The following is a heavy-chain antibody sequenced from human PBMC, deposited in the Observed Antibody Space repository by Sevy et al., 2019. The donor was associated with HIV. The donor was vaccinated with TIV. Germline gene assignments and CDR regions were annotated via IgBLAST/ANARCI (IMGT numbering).Heavy chain of an antibody. CDR3: ARDRTFGSFIDY. V-gene: IGHV3-21*01. CDR1: GFTFSTYN. Sequence: GGSLRLSCAASGFTFSTYNMNWVRQAPGKGLEWVSSIWSSSSYIYYADSVKGRFTISRDNAKNSLYLQMNSLKVEDTAVYYCARDRTFGSFIDYWGQGTLVTVSS. D-gene: IGHD3-10*01. CDR2: IWSSSSYI. J-gene: IGHJ4*02.